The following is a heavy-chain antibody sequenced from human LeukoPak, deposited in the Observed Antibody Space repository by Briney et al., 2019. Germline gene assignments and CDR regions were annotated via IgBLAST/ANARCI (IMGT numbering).Heavy chain of an antibody. CDR1: GASISDTA. D-gene: IGHD4-23*01. CDR2: VSSSGAT. CDR3: ARDDKGYYDGRWTAFDI. Sequence: PSETLSLTCTVSGASISDTAWSWVRQPAGRGLEWIGRVSSSGATLYNPSFNGRVSMSVDASKKQVSLKVTPVTVADTAVYYCARDDKGYYDGRWTAFDIWGQGTVVTVSS. J-gene: IGHJ3*02. V-gene: IGHV4-4*07.